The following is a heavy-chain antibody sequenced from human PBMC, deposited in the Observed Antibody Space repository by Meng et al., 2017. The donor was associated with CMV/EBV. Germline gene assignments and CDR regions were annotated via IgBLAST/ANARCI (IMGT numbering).Heavy chain of an antibody. CDR3: ARDNNWNSFDY. V-gene: IGHV3-20*04. J-gene: IGHJ4*02. D-gene: IGHD1-20*01. Sequence: GESLKISCAASGFTFDGFGMSWVRQAPRKGLEWVSGISWNGGTAGYADSVRGRFTISRDNAKNSLYLQMNSLRDEDTALYYCARDNNWNSFDYWGQGTLVTVSS. CDR2: ISWNGGTA. CDR1: GFTFDGFG.